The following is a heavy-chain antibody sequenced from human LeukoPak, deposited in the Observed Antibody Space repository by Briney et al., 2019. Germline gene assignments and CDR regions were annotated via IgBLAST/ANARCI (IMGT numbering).Heavy chain of an antibody. V-gene: IGHV3-53*01. CDR1: GITVSSNY. CDR2: IYSGGST. CDR3: ATSYYDSSGYLDWYFDL. J-gene: IGHJ2*01. Sequence: GGSLRLSCAASGITVSSNYMSWVRQAPGKGLEWVSVIYSGGSTYYADSVRGRFTLSRDSSKNTLYLQMNNLSAEDTAVYYCATSYYDSSGYLDWYFDLWGRGTLVTVSS. D-gene: IGHD3-22*01.